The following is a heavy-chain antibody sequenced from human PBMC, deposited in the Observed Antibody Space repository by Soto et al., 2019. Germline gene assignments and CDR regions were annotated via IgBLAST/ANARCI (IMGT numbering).Heavy chain of an antibody. D-gene: IGHD2-15*01. CDR1: GFSLSTSGVG. CDR2: IYWDDDK. V-gene: IGHV2-5*02. J-gene: IGHJ4*02. Sequence: QITLKESGPTLVKPTQTLTLTCTFSGFSLSTSGVGVGWIRQPPGKALEWLTFIYWDDDKRNSPFLKSRLTITKDTTNNPVVLTMTNMAPVDTATYYCANRVVAGITYYFDSWGQGTLVTVSS. CDR3: ANRVVAGITYYFDS.